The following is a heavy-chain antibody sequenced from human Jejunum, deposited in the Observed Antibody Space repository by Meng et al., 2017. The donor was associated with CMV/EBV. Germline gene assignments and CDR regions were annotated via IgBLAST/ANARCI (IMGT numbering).Heavy chain of an antibody. CDR3: ARRSSNYYGFDS. D-gene: IGHD3-22*01. CDR1: GYTFTNNL. CDR2: LNPTGGFT. Sequence: QVQLVQSGAEVKKPGASVKVSCKASGYTFTNNLIHWVRQAPGQGLEWMGVLNPTGGFTTYAQKFQGRVTMTRDTSTSTVYMDLSSLKSEDTAIYYCARRSSNYYGFDSWGQGTLV. J-gene: IGHJ4*02. V-gene: IGHV1-46*01.